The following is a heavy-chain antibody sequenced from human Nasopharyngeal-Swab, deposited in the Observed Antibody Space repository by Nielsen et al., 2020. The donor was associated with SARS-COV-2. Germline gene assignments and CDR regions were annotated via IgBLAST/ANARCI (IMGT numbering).Heavy chain of an antibody. CDR2: ITGDGIIT. V-gene: IGHV3-43*02. Sequence: GESLKISCAASGFTFDDYAMHWVRQAPGKGLEWVSLITGDGIITYYADSVKGRFTISRDNSKNSLYLQMNSLTTEDAALYYCAKGGWGLLNWFDPWGQGTLVTVSS. J-gene: IGHJ5*02. CDR1: GFTFDDYA. CDR3: AKGGWGLLNWFDP. D-gene: IGHD1-26*01.